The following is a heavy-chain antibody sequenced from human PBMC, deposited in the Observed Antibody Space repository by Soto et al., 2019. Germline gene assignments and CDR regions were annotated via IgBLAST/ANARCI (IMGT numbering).Heavy chain of an antibody. V-gene: IGHV3-23*01. J-gene: IGHJ6*02. CDR1: GFTFSSHA. D-gene: IGHD2-2*02. CDR3: AKDQGPAAISYYYYGMDV. Sequence: GGSLRLSCAASGFTFSSHAMSWVRQAPGKGLEWVSAISGSGGSTYYADSVKGRFTISRDNSKNTLYLQMNSLRAEDTAVYYCAKDQGPAAISYYYYGMDVWGQGTTVTVSS. CDR2: ISGSGGST.